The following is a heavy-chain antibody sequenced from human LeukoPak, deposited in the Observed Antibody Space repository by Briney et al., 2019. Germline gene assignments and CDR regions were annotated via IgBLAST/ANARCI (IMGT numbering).Heavy chain of an antibody. CDR3: ARDRPSWYYDSSGYSVTYLDY. D-gene: IGHD3-22*01. J-gene: IGHJ4*02. Sequence: ASVKVSCKASGGTFSSYAISWVRQAPGQGLEWMGWISAYNGNTNYAQKLQGRVTMTTDTSTSTAYMELRSLRSDDTAVYYCARDRPSWYYDSSGYSVTYLDYWGQGTLVTVSS. V-gene: IGHV1-18*01. CDR1: GGTFSSYA. CDR2: ISAYNGNT.